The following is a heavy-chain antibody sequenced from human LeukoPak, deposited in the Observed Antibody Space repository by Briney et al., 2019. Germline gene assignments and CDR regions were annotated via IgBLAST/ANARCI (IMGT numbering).Heavy chain of an antibody. CDR2: INPKSGGT. V-gene: IGHV1-2*02. CDR3: ARMILLLGDVLTVPPRGFDY. Sequence: ASVKVSCKASGYTFTGYYMHWVRQAPGQGLEWMGWINPKSGGTNYAQKFQGRVTMTRDTSISTAYTEVSRLRSDDTAVYYCARMILLLGDVLTVPPRGFDYWGQGTLVTVSS. J-gene: IGHJ4*02. CDR1: GYTFTGYY. D-gene: IGHD3-9*01.